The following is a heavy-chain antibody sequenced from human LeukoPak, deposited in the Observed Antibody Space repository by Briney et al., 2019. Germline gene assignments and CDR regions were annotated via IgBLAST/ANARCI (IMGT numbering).Heavy chain of an antibody. CDR1: GFTVSSNY. D-gene: IGHD3-3*01. J-gene: IGHJ6*03. V-gene: IGHV3-66*01. Sequence: GGSLRLSCAASGFTVSSNYMKWARQAPGKGLGSVKGRFTISRDNAKNSLYLQMNSLRAEDTAVYYCARERGGGGFGVVIKRSYYYMDVWGKGTTVTVSS. CDR3: ARERGGGGFGVVIKRSYYYMDV.